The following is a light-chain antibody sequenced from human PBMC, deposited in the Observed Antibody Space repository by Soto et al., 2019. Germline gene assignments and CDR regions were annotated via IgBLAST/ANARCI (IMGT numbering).Light chain of an antibody. V-gene: IGKV3-15*01. CDR1: QSVGSN. J-gene: IGKJ1*01. CDR2: DAS. Sequence: EIVMTQSPATLPVSPGERVTLSCRASQSVGSNLAWYQQKPGQAPRLLIYDASTRATGIPARFSGSGSGTEFTLTIGSLQSEESAVYHCQHYNNRPLTFGQGTKVGIK. CDR3: QHYNNRPLT.